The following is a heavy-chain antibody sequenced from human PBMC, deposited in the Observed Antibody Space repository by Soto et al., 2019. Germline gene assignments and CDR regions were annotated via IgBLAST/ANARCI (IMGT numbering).Heavy chain of an antibody. V-gene: IGHV1-2*02. CDR1: GYTFTGYY. Sequence: ASVKVSCKASGYTFTGYYMHWVRQAPGQGLEWMGWINPNSGGTNYAQKFQGRVTMTTDTSASTAHMELRSLSSDDTALYYCARDGAAHYDILTGYYSVGMDVWGQGTTVTVS. CDR2: INPNSGGT. D-gene: IGHD3-9*01. CDR3: ARDGAAHYDILTGYYSVGMDV. J-gene: IGHJ6*02.